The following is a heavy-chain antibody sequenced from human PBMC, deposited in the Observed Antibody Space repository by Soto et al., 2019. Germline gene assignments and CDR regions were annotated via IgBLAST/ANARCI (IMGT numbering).Heavy chain of an antibody. CDR1: GYTFTSYG. V-gene: IGHV1-8*01. CDR3: ARVPQAMVRGVKGKAGMDV. D-gene: IGHD3-10*01. J-gene: IGHJ6*02. Sequence: GASVKVSCKASGYTFTSYGINWVRQATGQGLEWMGWMNPNSGNTGYAQKFQGRVTMTRNTSISTAYMELSSLRSEDTAVYYYARVPQAMVRGVKGKAGMDVWGQGSTVTVSS. CDR2: MNPNSGNT.